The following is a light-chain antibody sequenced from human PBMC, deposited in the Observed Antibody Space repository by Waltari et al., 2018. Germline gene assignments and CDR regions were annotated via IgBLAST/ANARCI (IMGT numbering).Light chain of an antibody. CDR1: SSDVGGYNY. Sequence: QSALTQPASVSGSPGQSITISCTGTSSDVGGYNYVSWYQQHPGKAPKLMIYDVSNRASGVCKRFAGSKSGNTASLTISGLQAEDEADYYCSSYTSSSTPEVYVFGTGTKVTVL. V-gene: IGLV2-14*01. CDR3: SSYTSSSTPEVYV. J-gene: IGLJ1*01. CDR2: DVS.